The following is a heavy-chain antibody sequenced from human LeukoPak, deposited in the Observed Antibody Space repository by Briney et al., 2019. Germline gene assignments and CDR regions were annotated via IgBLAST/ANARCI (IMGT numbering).Heavy chain of an antibody. CDR2: IYYSGST. J-gene: IGHJ6*02. Sequence: SETLSLTCIVSGASISDYYWSWIRQPPGKGLEWIGYIYYSGSTNYNPSLKSRVTISVDTSKNQFSLKLSSVTAADTAVYYCARFFAFYGMDVWGQGTTVTVSS. CDR1: GASISDYY. V-gene: IGHV4-59*01. CDR3: ARFFAFYGMDV.